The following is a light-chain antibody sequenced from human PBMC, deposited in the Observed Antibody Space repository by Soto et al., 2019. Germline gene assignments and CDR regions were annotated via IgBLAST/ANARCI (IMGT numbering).Light chain of an antibody. Sequence: VVLTQSPGTLSLSPGERATLSCRASQTITNSYLAWYQQKPGQAPRLLIHGASSRATGTPDRFSGSGSGTDFTFTISRLEPEDIAVYYCQEYGDSVTFGGGTKVEIK. J-gene: IGKJ4*01. CDR3: QEYGDSVT. CDR2: GAS. CDR1: QTITNSY. V-gene: IGKV3-20*01.